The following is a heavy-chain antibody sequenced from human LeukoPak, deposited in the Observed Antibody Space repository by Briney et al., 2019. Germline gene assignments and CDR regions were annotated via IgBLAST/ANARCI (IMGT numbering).Heavy chain of an antibody. CDR2: ISAYNGNT. J-gene: IGHJ6*03. CDR1: GYTFTSYG. Sequence: ASVKVSCKASGYTFTSYGISWVRQAPGQGLEWMGWISAYNGNTNYAQKLQGRVTMTTDTSTSTAYMELRSLRSDDTAVYYCARLGSGSYYDYYYYYYMDVWGKGTTVTVSS. CDR3: ARLGSGSYYDYYYYYYMDV. D-gene: IGHD3-10*01. V-gene: IGHV1-18*01.